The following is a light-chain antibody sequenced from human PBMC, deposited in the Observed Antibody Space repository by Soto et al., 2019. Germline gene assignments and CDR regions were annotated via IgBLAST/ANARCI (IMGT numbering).Light chain of an antibody. CDR2: DAS. V-gene: IGKV3-11*01. CDR1: QSISNY. CDR3: QQRGSWPRT. J-gene: IGKJ1*01. Sequence: EIVLTQSPATLSFSPGARATLSCRASQSISNYLAWYQQKPGQAHRLLIYDASNRATGIPARFSGSGSGTDLTLTISSLEPEDFVVYYGQQRGSWPRTFGQGTKVDIK.